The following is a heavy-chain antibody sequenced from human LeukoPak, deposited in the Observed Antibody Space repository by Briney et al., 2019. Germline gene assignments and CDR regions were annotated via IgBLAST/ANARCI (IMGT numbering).Heavy chain of an antibody. Sequence: SCKASGYTFTSYYMHWVRQAPGKGLEWVAVISYDGSNKYYADSVKGRFTISRDNSKNTLYLQMNSLRAEDTAVYYCAKDHHYYDSSGHPYWGQGTLVTVSS. CDR1: GYTFTSYY. D-gene: IGHD3-22*01. V-gene: IGHV3-30*18. CDR3: AKDHHYYDSSGHPY. J-gene: IGHJ4*02. CDR2: ISYDGSNK.